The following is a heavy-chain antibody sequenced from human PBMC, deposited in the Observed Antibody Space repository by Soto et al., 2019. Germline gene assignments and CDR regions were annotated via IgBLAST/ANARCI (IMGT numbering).Heavy chain of an antibody. Sequence: ASVKVSCKASGYTFTSYGISWVRQAPGQGLEWMGWISAYNGNTNYAQKLQGRVTMTTDTSTSTAYMELRSLRSDDTAVYYCARDLGAGAGSAEDDFDIWGQGTMVTVAS. D-gene: IGHD3-10*01. J-gene: IGHJ3*02. CDR3: ARDLGAGAGSAEDDFDI. CDR1: GYTFTSYG. CDR2: ISAYNGNT. V-gene: IGHV1-18*01.